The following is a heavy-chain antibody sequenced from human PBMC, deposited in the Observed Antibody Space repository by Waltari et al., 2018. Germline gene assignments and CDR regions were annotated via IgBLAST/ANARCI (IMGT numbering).Heavy chain of an antibody. J-gene: IGHJ4*02. Sequence: EVQLVESGGGLTQPGRSLRLSCTTSGLVFSSFSISWVRQAPGKGVEWVGFIRSKAYGGTPKYAASVRDRFTMSRDDSKSIAYLEMNSLKTEDTAMYFCTTQNTFWSWSYWGRGTLVTVSS. CDR3: TTQNTFWSWSY. V-gene: IGHV3-49*04. CDR1: GLVFSSFS. D-gene: IGHD3-3*01. CDR2: IRSKAYGGTP.